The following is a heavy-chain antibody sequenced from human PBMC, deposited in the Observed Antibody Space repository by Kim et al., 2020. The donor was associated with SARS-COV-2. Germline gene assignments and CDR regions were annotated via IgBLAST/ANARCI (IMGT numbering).Heavy chain of an antibody. CDR3: AKGGPYSGSWYVPDF. D-gene: IGHD6-13*01. V-gene: IGHV3-23*01. Sequence: GGSLRLSCSASGFTFSSYAMSWVRQAPGKGLEWVSTISGISGSTYHANSVKSRFTISRDNSKNTLYLQVNILRAEDTAVYYCAKGGPYSGSWYVPDFGGQGTLVTVSS. CDR1: GFTFSSYA. J-gene: IGHJ4*02. CDR2: ISGISGST.